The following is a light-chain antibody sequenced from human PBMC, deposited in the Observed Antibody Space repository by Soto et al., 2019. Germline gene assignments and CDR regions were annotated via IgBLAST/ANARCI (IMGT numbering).Light chain of an antibody. Sequence: EIVMTQSPATLSVSPGGRATLSCRASQSASDNLAWYQQRRGQAPRLLIYGASARATDIPSRFSGSGAGTEFTLTISSQQSEDFAIYFCKQYYKLPYTFGQGTRLEIK. CDR3: KQYYKLPYT. CDR2: GAS. CDR1: QSASDN. J-gene: IGKJ2*01. V-gene: IGKV3-15*01.